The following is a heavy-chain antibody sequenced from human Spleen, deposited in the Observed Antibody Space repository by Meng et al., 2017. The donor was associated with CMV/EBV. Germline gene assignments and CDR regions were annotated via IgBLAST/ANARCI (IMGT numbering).Heavy chain of an antibody. Sequence: SETLSLTCTVSGASISSGDFYWSWIRQFPDKGLEWIGYSHHSGSTYYIPSLRGRLLMSVDTSKNQVSLKLSSVTAADTAVYYCAREYVGGSYPTGPRPYYYGMDVWGQGTTVTVSS. CDR2: SHHSGST. J-gene: IGHJ6*02. D-gene: IGHD1-26*01. CDR3: AREYVGGSYPTGPRPYYYGMDV. V-gene: IGHV4-31*03. CDR1: GASISSGDFY.